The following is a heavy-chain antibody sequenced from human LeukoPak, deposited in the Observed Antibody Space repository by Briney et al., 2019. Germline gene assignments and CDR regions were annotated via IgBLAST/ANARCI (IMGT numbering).Heavy chain of an antibody. V-gene: IGHV3-30-3*01. CDR2: ISYDGSNK. J-gene: IGHJ4*02. D-gene: IGHD6-6*01. CDR3: ARDPYSSSSGILFDY. CDR1: GFTFSRYW. Sequence: GGSLRLSCAASGFTFSRYWMSWVRQAPGKGLEWVAVISYDGSNKYYADSVKGRFTISRDNSKNTLYLQMNSLRAEDTAVYYCARDPYSSSSGILFDYWGQGTLVTVSS.